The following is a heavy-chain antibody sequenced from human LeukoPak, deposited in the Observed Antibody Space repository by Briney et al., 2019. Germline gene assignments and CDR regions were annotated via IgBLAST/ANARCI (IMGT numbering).Heavy chain of an antibody. CDR3: AKDSLGYCSSTSCPSVAFDI. D-gene: IGHD2-2*01. J-gene: IGHJ3*02. CDR2: ISGSGDNT. Sequence: GGSLRLSCAASGFTFSIYAMSWVRQAPGKGLEWVSSISGSGDNTFYADSVKGRFTISRDNSENTLYLQMNSLRAEDTAVYYCAKDSLGYCSSTSCPSVAFDIWGQGTMVTVSS. CDR1: GFTFSIYA. V-gene: IGHV3-23*01.